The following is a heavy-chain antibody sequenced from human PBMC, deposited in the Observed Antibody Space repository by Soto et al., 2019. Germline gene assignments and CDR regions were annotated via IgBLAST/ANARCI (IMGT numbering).Heavy chain of an antibody. CDR2: ISSSGSTI. CDR3: ARDRLWELLGYYYYYGMDV. Sequence: GGSLRLSCAASGFTLISYWMTWVRQAPGKGLEWVSYISSSGSTIYYADSVKGRFTISRDNAKNSLYLQMNSLRAEDTAVYYCARDRLWELLGYYYYYGMDVWGQGTTVTVSS. J-gene: IGHJ6*02. V-gene: IGHV3-48*04. CDR1: GFTLISYW. D-gene: IGHD1-26*01.